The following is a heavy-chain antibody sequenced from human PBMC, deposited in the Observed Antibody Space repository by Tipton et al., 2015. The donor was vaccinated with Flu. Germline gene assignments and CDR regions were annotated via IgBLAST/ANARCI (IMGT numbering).Heavy chain of an antibody. CDR3: ARGYDILTDGGGYFDY. CDR1: GFIFSSYA. CDR2: ISYDGSNK. V-gene: IGHV3-33*01. D-gene: IGHD3-9*01. Sequence: SLRLSCAASGFIFSSYAMHWVRQAPGKGLEWVAGISYDGSNKYYADSVKGRFTISRDNSKNTLYLQMNSLRAEDTAVYYCARGYDILTDGGGYFDYWGQGTLVTVSS. J-gene: IGHJ4*02.